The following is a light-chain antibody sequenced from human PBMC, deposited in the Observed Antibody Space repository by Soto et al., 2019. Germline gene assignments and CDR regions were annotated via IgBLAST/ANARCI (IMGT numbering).Light chain of an antibody. V-gene: IGKV3-20*01. J-gene: IGKJ1*01. CDR2: GAS. Sequence: EIVLTQSPGTLSLSPGEGATLSCRASQSVSSTFLAWYQHKPGRPPRLLIYGASSRATDIPDRFSGGGSGTDFTLTIIRLEPEDFAVYYCQQYGSSPWTFGQGTKVDI. CDR3: QQYGSSPWT. CDR1: QSVSSTF.